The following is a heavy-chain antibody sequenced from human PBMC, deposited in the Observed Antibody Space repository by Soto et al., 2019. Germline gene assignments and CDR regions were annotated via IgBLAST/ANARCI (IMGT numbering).Heavy chain of an antibody. CDR1: GGTFSSYA. CDR3: ARGGAYCGGDCYPPPGY. V-gene: IGHV1-69*01. D-gene: IGHD2-21*02. CDR2: IIPIFGTA. J-gene: IGHJ4*02. Sequence: QVQLVQSGAEVKKPGSSVKVSCKASGGTFSSYAISWVRQAPGQGLEWMGGIIPIFGTANYAQKFQGRVTITADESTSTAYMELSRLRSEDTAVYYCARGGAYCGGDCYPPPGYWGQGTLVTVSS.